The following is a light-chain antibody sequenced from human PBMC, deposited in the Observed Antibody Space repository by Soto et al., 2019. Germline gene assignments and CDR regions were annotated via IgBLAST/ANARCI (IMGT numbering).Light chain of an antibody. CDR3: QQYNNWPRT. Sequence: DIQMTQSPSTLSASVGDRVTITCRASQSISIWLAWYQQKPGKAPKILIYKASSLESGVPSRFSGSGSGTEFTLTISSLQPDDFAVYYCQQYNNWPRTFGQGTKVDIK. V-gene: IGKV1-5*03. J-gene: IGKJ1*01. CDR2: KAS. CDR1: QSISIW.